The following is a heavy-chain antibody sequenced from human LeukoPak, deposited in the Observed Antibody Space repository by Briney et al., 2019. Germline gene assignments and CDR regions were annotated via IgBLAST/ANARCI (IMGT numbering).Heavy chain of an antibody. J-gene: IGHJ6*02. V-gene: IGHV1-2*02. D-gene: IGHD5-24*01. Sequence: ASVKVSCKASGYTFTGYYMHWVRQAPGQGLEWMGLINPNSGGTNYAQKFQGRVTMTRDTSISTAYMELSRLRSDDTAVYYCARDRAGDGKPRGYYYGMDVWGQGTTVTVSS. CDR2: INPNSGGT. CDR3: ARDRAGDGKPRGYYYGMDV. CDR1: GYTFTGYY.